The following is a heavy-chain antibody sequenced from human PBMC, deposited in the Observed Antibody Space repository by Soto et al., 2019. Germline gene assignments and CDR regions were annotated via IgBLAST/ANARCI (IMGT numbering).Heavy chain of an antibody. Sequence: SETLSLTCTVSIVSITFYYWTWIRQSPGKGLEWIGYIAYNGTTTYNPSLKSRVTISLDTSKSRFSLRLTSATAADTATYYCARGQYFSLWRGLKYYFDHWGQGAQVTVSS. CDR3: ARGQYFSLWRGLKYYFDH. D-gene: IGHD3-3*01. CDR1: IVSITFYY. CDR2: IAYNGTT. V-gene: IGHV4-59*01. J-gene: IGHJ4*02.